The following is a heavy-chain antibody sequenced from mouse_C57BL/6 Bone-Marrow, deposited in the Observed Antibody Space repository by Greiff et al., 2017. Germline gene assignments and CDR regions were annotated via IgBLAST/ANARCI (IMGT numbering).Heavy chain of an antibody. V-gene: IGHV1-81*01. Sequence: QVQLKQSGAELARPGASVKLSCKASGYTFTSYGISWVKQRTGQGLEWIGEIYPRSGNTYYNEKFKGKATLTADKSSSTAYMELRSLTSEDSAVYFCARSTYCYGSGDWYFDGWGTGTTVTVSS. CDR3: ARSTYCYGSGDWYFDG. J-gene: IGHJ1*03. CDR2: IYPRSGNT. CDR1: GYTFTSYG. D-gene: IGHD1-1*01.